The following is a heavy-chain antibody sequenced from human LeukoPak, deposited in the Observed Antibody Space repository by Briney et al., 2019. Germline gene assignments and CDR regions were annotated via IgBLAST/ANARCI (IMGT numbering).Heavy chain of an antibody. CDR1: GYTLTELS. V-gene: IGHV1-24*01. Sequence: ASVKVSCKVSGYTLTELSMHWVRQAPGKGLEWMGGFDPEDGETIYAQKLQGRVTMTEDTSTDTAYMELSSLRSEDTAVYYCAKTLRPPSSRGWGNLVVVPAAKSWTPRGYFDYWGQGTLVTVSS. D-gene: IGHD2-2*01. J-gene: IGHJ4*02. CDR2: FDPEDGET. CDR3: AKTLRPPSSRGWGNLVVVPAAKSWTPRGYFDY.